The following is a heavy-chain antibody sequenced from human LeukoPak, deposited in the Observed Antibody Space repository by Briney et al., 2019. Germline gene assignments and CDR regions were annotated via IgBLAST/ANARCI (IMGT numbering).Heavy chain of an antibody. Sequence: SETLSLTCAVYGGSFSGYYWSWIRQPPGKGLEWIGSIYYSGSTYYNPSLKSRVTISVDTSKNQFPLKLSSVTAADTAVYYCARHYGPWGQGTLVTVSS. CDR1: GGSFSGYY. CDR2: IYYSGST. D-gene: IGHD3-16*01. V-gene: IGHV4-34*01. J-gene: IGHJ5*02. CDR3: ARHYGP.